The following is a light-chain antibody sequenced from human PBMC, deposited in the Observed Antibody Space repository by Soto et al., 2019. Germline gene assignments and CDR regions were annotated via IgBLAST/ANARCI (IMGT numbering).Light chain of an antibody. CDR3: QQYNGFPWT. CDR2: DAS. V-gene: IGKV1-5*01. CDR1: QSISSW. Sequence: DIQMTQSPSTLSASVGDRVTITCRASQSISSWLAWYQQKPGKAPKLLIYDASSLESGVPSRFSGSGSGTEFTLTISSLQPDDFATYYCQQYNGFPWTFGQGTKVEIK. J-gene: IGKJ1*01.